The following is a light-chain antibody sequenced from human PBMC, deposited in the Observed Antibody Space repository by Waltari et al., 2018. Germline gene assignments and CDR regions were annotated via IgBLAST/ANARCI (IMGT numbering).Light chain of an antibody. Sequence: EIVLTQSPGTASLSPGERVTLSCRARQSVGSSSLAVYQQKPGQAPRLVIYRASRRATGIPDRFSGSGSGTDFSLTISRLEPEDFAVYYCQQHGTLPATFGQGTKVEIK. CDR2: RAS. CDR1: QSVGSSS. V-gene: IGKV3-20*01. CDR3: QQHGTLPAT. J-gene: IGKJ1*01.